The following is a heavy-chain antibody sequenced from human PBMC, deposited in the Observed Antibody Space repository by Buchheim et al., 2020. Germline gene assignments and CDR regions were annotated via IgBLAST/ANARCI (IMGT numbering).Heavy chain of an antibody. D-gene: IGHD3-10*01. J-gene: IGHJ4*02. CDR3: AREVSMIRGLVNY. CDR2: MNPNSGNT. Sequence: QVQLVQSGAEVKTPGASVKVSCKASGYTVTSYDINWVRQATGRGLEWMGWMNPNSGNTVYAQKFQGRVTMTRDTSIITVYMELSSLRSEDTAVYYCAREVSMIRGLVNYWGQGTL. V-gene: IGHV1-8*01. CDR1: GYTVTSYD.